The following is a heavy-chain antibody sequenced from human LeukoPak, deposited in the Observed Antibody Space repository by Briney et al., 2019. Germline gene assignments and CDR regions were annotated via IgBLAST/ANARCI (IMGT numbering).Heavy chain of an antibody. J-gene: IGHJ4*02. CDR1: GYVFSRYS. Sequence: GASVKVSCKASGYVFSRYSIHWVRQAPGQGLEWMGWINTSNGNPTYAQGFKGRLVFFLDTSANTAYLQINSLKAEDTAMYYCGRDANLDFWGQGTLVTASS. CDR3: GRDANLDF. CDR2: INTSNGNP. V-gene: IGHV7-4-1*02. D-gene: IGHD4/OR15-4a*01.